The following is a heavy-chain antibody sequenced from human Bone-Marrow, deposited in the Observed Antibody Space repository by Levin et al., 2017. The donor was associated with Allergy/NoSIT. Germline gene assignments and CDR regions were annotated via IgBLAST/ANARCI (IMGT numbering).Heavy chain of an antibody. CDR1: GGSFNGYY. CDR3: ARGDADYNRGQFDY. D-gene: IGHD3-22*01. J-gene: IGHJ4*02. Sequence: PSETLSLTCVVHGGSFNGYYWTWIRQPPGRGLEWIGESSHRGDSNYNPSLKSRATISVDTSKKQISLELTFVTAADTAIFYCARGDADYNRGQFDYWGEGTQVTVSA. CDR2: SSHRGDS. V-gene: IGHV4-34*01.